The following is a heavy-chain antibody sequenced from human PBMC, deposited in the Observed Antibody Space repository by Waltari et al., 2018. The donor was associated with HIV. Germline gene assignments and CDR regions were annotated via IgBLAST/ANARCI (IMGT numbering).Heavy chain of an antibody. J-gene: IGHJ6*02. CDR1: GFTFDDYA. D-gene: IGHD6-6*01. CDR3: AKGDLEYSSSSDYYYGMDV. Sequence: EVQLVESGGGLVQPGRSLRLSCAASGFTFDDYAMHWVRQAPGKGLEWVSGISWNSGSIGYADSVKGRFTISRDNAKNSLYLQMNSLRAEDTALYYCAKGDLEYSSSSDYYYGMDVWGQGTTVTVSS. CDR2: ISWNSGSI. V-gene: IGHV3-9*01.